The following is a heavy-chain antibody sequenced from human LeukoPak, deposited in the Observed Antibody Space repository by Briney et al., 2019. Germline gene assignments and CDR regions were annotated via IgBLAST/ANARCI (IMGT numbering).Heavy chain of an antibody. CDR1: GFTFSSYW. D-gene: IGHD3-10*02. V-gene: IGHV3-74*01. CDR2: INSDGSST. J-gene: IGHJ4*02. CDR3: AREPAVHDYFDY. Sequence: PGGSLRLSCAASGFTFSSYWMHWVRQAPGKGLVWVSRINSDGSSTSYADSVKGRFTISRDNAKNTLYLQMNSLRAEDTAAYYCAREPAVHDYFDYWGQGTLVTVSS.